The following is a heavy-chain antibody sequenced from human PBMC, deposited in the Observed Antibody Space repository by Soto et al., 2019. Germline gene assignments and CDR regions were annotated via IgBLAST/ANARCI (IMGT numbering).Heavy chain of an antibody. CDR1: GFTFSSYA. CDR3: VADLPGDRTNWGFDY. J-gene: IGHJ4*01. D-gene: IGHD7-27*01. V-gene: IGHV3-23*01. Sequence: PGGSLRLSCAASGFTFSSYAMSWVRQAPGKGLEWVSAITGSGGATYYADSVKGRFTISRDNSKNTLYLQMNSLRADDTAVYYCVADLPGDRTNWGFDYWGHGTLVTVSS. CDR2: ITGSGGAT.